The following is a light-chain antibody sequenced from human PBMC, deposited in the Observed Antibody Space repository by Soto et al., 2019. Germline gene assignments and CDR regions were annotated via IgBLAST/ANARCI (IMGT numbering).Light chain of an antibody. J-gene: IGKJ1*01. Sequence: EIVLTQSPGTLSLSPGETATLSCRAGQRVHRSYLAWHQQKPGQAPRLLIYGASSRATGIPDRFSGSGSGTDFTLTISRLEPEDFAVCYCQQYGDSPTWTFGQGTKVDIK. V-gene: IGKV3-20*01. CDR3: QQYGDSPTWT. CDR2: GAS. CDR1: QRVHRSY.